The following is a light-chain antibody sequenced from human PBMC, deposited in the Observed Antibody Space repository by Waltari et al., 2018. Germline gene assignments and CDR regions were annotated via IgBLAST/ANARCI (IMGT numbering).Light chain of an antibody. V-gene: IGKV3-20*01. Sequence: EIALTQSPGTLSLSPGERATLSCRASQSVRSSDLAWYQQKPGQAPRLLIYGASSRATDIPDKFSGSGSGTDFTLTISRLEPEDIAVYHCQRYGGSSWTFGQGTKVEIK. CDR3: QRYGGSSWT. J-gene: IGKJ1*01. CDR2: GAS. CDR1: QSVRSSD.